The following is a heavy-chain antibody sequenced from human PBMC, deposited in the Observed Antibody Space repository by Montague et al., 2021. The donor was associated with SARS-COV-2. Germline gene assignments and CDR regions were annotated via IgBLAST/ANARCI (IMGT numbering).Heavy chain of an antibody. D-gene: IGHD2-15*01. Sequence: SETLSLTCSVSGGSTSNYYWTWIRQSPGKGLQWIGYIFYTGSTKFNPSLKSRVSMSLDTSKNHFPLRLSAVTAADTARYYCARAQNICFIANCVNYFDLWGLGALVTVSS. CDR3: ARAQNICFIANCVNYFDL. CDR1: GGSTSNYY. CDR2: IFYTGST. V-gene: IGHV4-59*01. J-gene: IGHJ4*02.